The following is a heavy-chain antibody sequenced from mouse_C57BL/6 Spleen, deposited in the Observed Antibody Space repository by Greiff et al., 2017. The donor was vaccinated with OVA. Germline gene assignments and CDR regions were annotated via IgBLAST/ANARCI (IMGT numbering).Heavy chain of an antibody. V-gene: IGHV1-76*01. Sequence: VQLQQSGAELVRPGASVKLSCKASGYTFTDYYINWVKQRPGQGLEWIARIYPGSGDTYYNEKFKGKATLTADKSSSTAYMQLSSLTSEDSAVYVGERVGRSPYWYFDVWGTGTTVTVSS. CDR3: ERVGRSPYWYFDV. CDR1: GYTFTDYY. J-gene: IGHJ1*03. CDR2: IYPGSGDT. D-gene: IGHD3-1*01.